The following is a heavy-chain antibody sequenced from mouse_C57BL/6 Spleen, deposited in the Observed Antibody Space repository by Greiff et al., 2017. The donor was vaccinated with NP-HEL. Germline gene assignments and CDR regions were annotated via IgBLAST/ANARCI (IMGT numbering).Heavy chain of an antibody. CDR3: ARRGLRKVYAMDY. CDR2: INPSTGGT. Sequence: EVQLQQSGPELVKPGASVKISCKASGYSFTGYYMNWVKQSPEKSLEWIGEINPSTGGTTYNQKFKAKATLTVDKSSSTAYMQLKSLTSEDSAVYYCARRGLRKVYAMDYWGQGTSVTVSS. J-gene: IGHJ4*01. V-gene: IGHV1-42*01. D-gene: IGHD2-4*01. CDR1: GYSFTGYY.